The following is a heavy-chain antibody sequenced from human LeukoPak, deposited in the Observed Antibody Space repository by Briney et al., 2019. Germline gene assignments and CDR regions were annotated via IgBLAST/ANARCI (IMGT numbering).Heavy chain of an antibody. Sequence: PGGSLRLSCAASGFTFRSYAMNWVRQAPGKGLEWVSAISGTGDSPHYADSVKGRFTISRDNSKNTLYLQMNSLRAEDTAFYYCAKDIGWFDPWGQGALATVSS. V-gene: IGHV3-23*01. CDR2: ISGTGDSP. J-gene: IGHJ5*02. CDR3: AKDIGWFDP. CDR1: GFTFRSYA.